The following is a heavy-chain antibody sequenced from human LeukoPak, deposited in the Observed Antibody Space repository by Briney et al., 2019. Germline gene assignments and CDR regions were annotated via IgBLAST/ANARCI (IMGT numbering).Heavy chain of an antibody. D-gene: IGHD3-10*01. CDR3: AARDSYGSGSYPFDY. CDR2: LSSRSTYI. V-gene: IGHV3-21*01. J-gene: IGHJ4*02. CDR1: GFTFSSYS. Sequence: GGSLRHSCAASGFTFSSYSMNWVRQAPGKGLEWVSSLSSRSTYIYYADSLKGRFTISRDNAKNSHYLQMNSLRAQYTAVYYCAARDSYGSGSYPFDYWGQGTLVTVSS.